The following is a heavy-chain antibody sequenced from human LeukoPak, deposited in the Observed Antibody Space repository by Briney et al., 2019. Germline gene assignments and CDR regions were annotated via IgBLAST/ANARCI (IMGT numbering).Heavy chain of an antibody. CDR2: ISAYNGDT. CDR3: ARDINFVPDF. J-gene: IGHJ4*02. Sequence: ASVKVSCKASGLTFTSYGFSWVREAPGQGLEWMGWISAYNGDTNYAQTFQGRVTLTTDTSTTTVYMELRSLRSDDTAVYYCARDINFVPDFWGQGTLATVSS. D-gene: IGHD3-9*01. V-gene: IGHV1-18*01. CDR1: GLTFTSYG.